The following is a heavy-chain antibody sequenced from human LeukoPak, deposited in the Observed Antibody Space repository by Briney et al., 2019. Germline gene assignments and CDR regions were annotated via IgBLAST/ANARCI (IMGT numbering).Heavy chain of an antibody. D-gene: IGHD3-10*01. V-gene: IGHV4-59*01. CDR3: ARHRFDYGSGSYYGYYYYYGMDV. Sequence: PSETLSLTCTVSCVSISSYFGSLIRQPPGKGPELIGYIYYSGRTNYIPSLKTRLTISVDTSKNQFSLKLSSVTAADTAVYYCARHRFDYGSGSYYGYYYYYGMDVWGQGTTVTVSS. CDR1: CVSISSYF. CDR2: IYYSGRT. J-gene: IGHJ6*02.